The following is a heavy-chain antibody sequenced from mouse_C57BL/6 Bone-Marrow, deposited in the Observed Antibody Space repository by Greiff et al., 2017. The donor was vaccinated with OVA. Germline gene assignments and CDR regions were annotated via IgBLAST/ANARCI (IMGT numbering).Heavy chain of an antibody. CDR3: ARRWVLLRLDY. Sequence: VQLQQPGAELVKPGASVKLSCKASGYTFTSYWMHWVKQRPGQGLEWIGMIHPNSGSTNYNEKFKSKATLTVDKSSSTAYMQLSSLTSEDSAVXYCARRWVLLRLDYWGQGTTLTVSS. CDR2: IHPNSGST. D-gene: IGHD1-1*01. J-gene: IGHJ2*01. V-gene: IGHV1-64*01. CDR1: GYTFTSYW.